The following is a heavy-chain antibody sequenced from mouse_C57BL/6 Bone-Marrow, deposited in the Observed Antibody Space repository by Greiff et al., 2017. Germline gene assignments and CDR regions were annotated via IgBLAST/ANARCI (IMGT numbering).Heavy chain of an antibody. Sequence: QVQLQQSGAELVRPGTSVKMSCKASGYPFTNYWIGWAKQRPGHGLEWIGDIYPGGGYTNSNEKFKGKATLTADKSSSTASMQFSSLTSEDSAIYYCARGLPREYYFYDWGQGTTLTVSS. CDR2: IYPGGGYT. V-gene: IGHV1-63*01. J-gene: IGHJ2*01. CDR3: ARGLPREYYFYD. CDR1: GYPFTNYW. D-gene: IGHD2-10*01.